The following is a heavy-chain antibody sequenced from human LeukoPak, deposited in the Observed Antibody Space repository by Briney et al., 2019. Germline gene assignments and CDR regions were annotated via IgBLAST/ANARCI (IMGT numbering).Heavy chain of an antibody. J-gene: IGHJ4*02. Sequence: PSQTLSLTCTVSGGSISSGGYYWSWIRQPPGKGLEWIGYIYHSGSTYYNPSLKSRVTISVDTSKNQFSLKLSSVTAADTAVYYCARDHLAVASRFDYWGQGTLVTVSS. CDR1: GGSISSGGYY. CDR2: IYHSGST. D-gene: IGHD6-19*01. CDR3: ARDHLAVASRFDY. V-gene: IGHV4-30-2*05.